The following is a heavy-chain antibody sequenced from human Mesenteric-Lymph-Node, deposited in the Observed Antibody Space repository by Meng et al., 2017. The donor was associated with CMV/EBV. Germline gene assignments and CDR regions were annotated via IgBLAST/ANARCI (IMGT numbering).Heavy chain of an antibody. V-gene: IGHV1-69*01. Sequence: SRVRQAPGEGLGWRGGINHSYGTANYAQKYQGRVKITADESRSTDYMELSSLRSEDTAVYYCARDSTIPYSSSCDFVNDLDWYVDLWGRGTLVTVSS. J-gene: IGHJ2*01. CDR3: ARDSTIPYSSSCDFVNDLDWYVDL. D-gene: IGHD6-13*01. CDR2: INHSYGTA.